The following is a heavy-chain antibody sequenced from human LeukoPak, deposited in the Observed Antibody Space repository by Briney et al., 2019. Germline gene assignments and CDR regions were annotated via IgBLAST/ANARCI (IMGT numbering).Heavy chain of an antibody. Sequence: PSETLSLTCSVSGQSFSEYYWTWMRQPPGKGLEWIGEINHNHGSKYNPSLNNRATISLDTSKNQFSLSLHSVTAADSAVYYCAREDYYFDSWGQGTLVAVS. CDR2: INHNHGS. CDR3: AREDYYFDS. D-gene: IGHD2-15*01. J-gene: IGHJ4*02. V-gene: IGHV4-34*01. CDR1: GQSFSEYY.